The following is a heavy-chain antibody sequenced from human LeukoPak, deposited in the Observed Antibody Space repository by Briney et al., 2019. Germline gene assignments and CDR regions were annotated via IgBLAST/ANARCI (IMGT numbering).Heavy chain of an antibody. Sequence: GGSLRLSCAASGFTFGSYSMNWVRQAPGKGLEWVSSMSSSSSYIYYADSVKGRFTISRDNAKNSLYLQMNSLRAEDTAVYYCAREETVMGEAFDIWGQGTMVTVSS. D-gene: IGHD2-8*01. CDR3: AREETVMGEAFDI. J-gene: IGHJ3*02. CDR1: GFTFGSYS. CDR2: MSSSSSYI. V-gene: IGHV3-21*01.